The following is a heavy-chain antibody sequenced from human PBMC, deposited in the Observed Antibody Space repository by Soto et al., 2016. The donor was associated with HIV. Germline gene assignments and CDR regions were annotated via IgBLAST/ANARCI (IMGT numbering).Heavy chain of an antibody. CDR1: GFKFSSYA. Sequence: EVQLLESGGDLVQPGGSLRLSCAASGFKFSSYAMGWVRQSLGKGLEWVSVLSNSGRGAFYADSMKGRFTTSRDNSNNILYLEMNRLRAEDTAVYYCAKDSKSPSFYDSSGRGKFYFDYWGPGTLVTVSS. CDR3: AKDSKSPSFYDSSGRGKFYFDY. D-gene: IGHD3-22*01. CDR2: LSNSGRGA. J-gene: IGHJ4*02. V-gene: IGHV3-23*01.